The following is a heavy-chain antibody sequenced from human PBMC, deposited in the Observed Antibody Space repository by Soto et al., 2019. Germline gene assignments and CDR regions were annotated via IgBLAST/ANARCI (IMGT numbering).Heavy chain of an antibody. J-gene: IGHJ6*02. V-gene: IGHV3-23*01. CDR3: AKSTGTSYYFYGMDV. Sequence: GLIRVCYGAAGVTFSGYAMSWVRQATGKRLEWVSAISGSGASTFHADSVKGRFTISRDNSKNTLYLQMNSLRAEDTAVYFCAKSTGTSYYFYGMDVWGQGTTVTVSS. CDR2: ISGSGAST. CDR1: GVTFSGYA. D-gene: IGHD1-1*01.